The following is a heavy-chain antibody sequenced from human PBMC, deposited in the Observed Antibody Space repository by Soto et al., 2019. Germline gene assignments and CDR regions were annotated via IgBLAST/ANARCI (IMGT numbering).Heavy chain of an antibody. CDR3: ARHRRNYYGSGSYLLDY. Sequence: SETLSFTFTVSGSSISSSSYYWGWIRPPPGKGLEWIGSIYYSGGTYYNPSLKSRVTISVDTSKNQFSLKLSSVTAADTAVYYCARHRRNYYGSGSYLLDYWGQGTLVTVSS. D-gene: IGHD3-10*01. CDR1: GSSISSSSYY. V-gene: IGHV4-39*01. CDR2: IYYSGGT. J-gene: IGHJ4*02.